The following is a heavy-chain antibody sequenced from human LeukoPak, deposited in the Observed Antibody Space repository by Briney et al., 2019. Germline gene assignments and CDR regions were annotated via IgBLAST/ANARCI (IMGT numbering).Heavy chain of an antibody. CDR2: IYTSGST. J-gene: IGHJ6*03. D-gene: IGHD6-13*01. CDR1: GGSISSYY. Sequence: SETLSLTCTVSGGSISSYYWSWIRQPAGKGLEWIGRIYTSGSTNYNPSLKSRVTMSADTSKNQFSLKLSSVTAADTAVYYCARDSSSWVYYYYMDVWGKGTTVTVSS. CDR3: ARDSSSWVYYYYMDV. V-gene: IGHV4-4*07.